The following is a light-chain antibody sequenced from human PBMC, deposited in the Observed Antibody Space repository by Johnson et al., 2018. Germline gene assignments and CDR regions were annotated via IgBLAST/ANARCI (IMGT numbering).Light chain of an antibody. J-gene: IGLJ1*01. CDR3: GTWDSSLSAGNG. V-gene: IGLV1-51*02. CDR2: ENN. Sequence: QSVLTQPPSVSAAPGQKVTISCSGSSSNIGNNYVSWYQQLPGTAPKLLIYENNKRPSGIPDRFSGSKSGTSATLAITGLQLGDEADDYCGTWDSSLSAGNGFGTGTKVTVL. CDR1: SSNIGNNY.